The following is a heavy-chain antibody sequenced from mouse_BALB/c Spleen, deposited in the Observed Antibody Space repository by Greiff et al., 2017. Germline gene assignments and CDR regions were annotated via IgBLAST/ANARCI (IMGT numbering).Heavy chain of an antibody. J-gene: IGHJ3*01. V-gene: IGHV1S137*01. Sequence: VQRVESGAELVRPGVSVKISCKGSGYTFTDYAMHWVKQSHAKSLEWIGVISTYYGDASYNQKFKGKATMTVDKSSSTAYMELARLTSEDSAIYYCARGGNRGWFAYWGQGTLVTVSA. CDR1: GYTFTDYA. CDR3: ARGGNRGWFAY. CDR2: ISTYYGDA.